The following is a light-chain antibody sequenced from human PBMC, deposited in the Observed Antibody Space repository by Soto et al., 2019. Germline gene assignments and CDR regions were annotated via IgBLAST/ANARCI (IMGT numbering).Light chain of an antibody. J-gene: IGLJ1*01. Sequence: QSVLTQPRSVSGSPGQSVTISCTGTSSDVGGYNYVSWYQQHPGKAPKLMIYDVSKRPSGVPDRFSGSKSGNTASLTISGLQAEDEDDYYFCSYAGSYNLYVFGTGTKLTVL. CDR1: SSDVGGYNY. CDR2: DVS. CDR3: CSYAGSYNLYV. V-gene: IGLV2-11*01.